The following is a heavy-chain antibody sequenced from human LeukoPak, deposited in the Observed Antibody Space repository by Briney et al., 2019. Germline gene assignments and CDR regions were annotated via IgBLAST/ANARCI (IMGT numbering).Heavy chain of an antibody. CDR1: GGSFSGYY. V-gene: IGHV4-34*01. Sequence: SETLSLTCAVYGGSFSGYYWSWIRQPPGKGLEWIGEINHSGSTNYNPSLKSRVTIPVDTSKNQFSLKLSSVTAADTAVYYCARAEYYFDYWGQGTLVTVSS. J-gene: IGHJ4*02. D-gene: IGHD3-10*01. CDR2: INHSGST. CDR3: ARAEYYFDY.